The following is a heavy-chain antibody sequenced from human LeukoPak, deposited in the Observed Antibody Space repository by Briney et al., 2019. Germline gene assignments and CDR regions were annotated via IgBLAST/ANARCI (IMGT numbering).Heavy chain of an antibody. J-gene: IGHJ6*03. CDR2: MDYSGVT. CDR3: ASQARYYMDV. Sequence: SETLSLTCTVSGASIRSSNYWAWIRQPPGQGLEWIGSMDYSGVTYYNPSLKSRVTISVDTSKNQFSLKLSSVTAADTAVYYCASQARYYMDVWGKGTTVTVSS. CDR1: GASIRSSNY. V-gene: IGHV4-39*07.